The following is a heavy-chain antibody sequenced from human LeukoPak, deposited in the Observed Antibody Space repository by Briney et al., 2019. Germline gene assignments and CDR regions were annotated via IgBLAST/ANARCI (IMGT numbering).Heavy chain of an antibody. J-gene: IGHJ4*02. CDR1: GGSISNYY. V-gene: IGHV4-59*01. Sequence: SETLSLTCTVSGGSISNYYWHWIRQPPGKGLEWIGYIYYSGGTNYNPSLKSRVTISVDTSKNQFSLKLRSVTAADTAVYYCARVEYDDYGDYGLFLSWGQGTLVTVSS. CDR3: ARVEYDDYGDYGLFLS. D-gene: IGHD4-17*01. CDR2: IYYSGGT.